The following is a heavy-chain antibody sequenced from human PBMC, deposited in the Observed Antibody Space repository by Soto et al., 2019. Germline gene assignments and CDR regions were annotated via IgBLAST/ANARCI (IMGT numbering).Heavy chain of an antibody. CDR1: GFTFSSYW. D-gene: IGHD3-22*01. CDR2: IKQDGSEK. J-gene: IGHJ4*02. CDR3: ARESTYYYDSSGLTDY. V-gene: IGHV3-7*03. Sequence: VQLVESGGGLVQPGGSLRLSCAASGFTFSSYWMSWVRQAPGKGLEWVANIKQDGSEKYYVDSVKGRFTISRDNAKNSLYLQMNSLRAEDTAVYYCARESTYYYDSSGLTDYWGQGTLVTVSS.